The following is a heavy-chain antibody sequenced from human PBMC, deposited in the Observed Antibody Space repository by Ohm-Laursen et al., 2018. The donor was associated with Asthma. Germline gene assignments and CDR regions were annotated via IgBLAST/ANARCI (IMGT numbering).Heavy chain of an antibody. CDR3: ARGADDFWSGYLDY. Sequence: TLSLTCTVSGGSISSGHYYWTWIRQHPGKGLEWIGNIHYSGSTIYNPSLESRLTISVDTSKSQFSLNLSSVTAADTAVYYCARGADDFWSGYLDYWGQGTLVTVSS. V-gene: IGHV4-30-4*08. J-gene: IGHJ4*02. CDR1: GGSISSGHYY. CDR2: IHYSGST. D-gene: IGHD3-3*01.